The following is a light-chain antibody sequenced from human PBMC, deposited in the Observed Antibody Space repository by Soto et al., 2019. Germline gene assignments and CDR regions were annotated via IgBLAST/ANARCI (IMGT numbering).Light chain of an antibody. CDR3: SSYTSSSTVV. Sequence: QSALTQPASVSVSPGQSITISCTGTSSDVGGYNFVSWYQHHPGTAPKLMIYDVSHRPSGVSNRFSGSKSGNTASLTISGLQPDDEADYYCSSYTSSSTVVFGGGTKLTVL. J-gene: IGLJ2*01. CDR2: DVS. V-gene: IGLV2-14*03. CDR1: SSDVGGYNF.